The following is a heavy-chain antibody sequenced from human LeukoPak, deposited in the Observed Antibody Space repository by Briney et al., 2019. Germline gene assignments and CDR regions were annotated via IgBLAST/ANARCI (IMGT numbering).Heavy chain of an antibody. CDR2: IDYSGSSYFGST. J-gene: IGHJ4*02. V-gene: IGHV4-39*07. Sequence: SETLSLTCTVSGGSIISSGSYWGWIRQPPGKGLEWIGRIDYSGSSYFGSTYYNPSLKSRVIVSVDTSKNQLSLQLNSVTAADTAVYYCAREVEHSTLSYYFDYWGQGTLVTVSS. CDR1: GGSIISSGSY. CDR3: AREVEHSTLSYYFDY. D-gene: IGHD1/OR15-1a*01.